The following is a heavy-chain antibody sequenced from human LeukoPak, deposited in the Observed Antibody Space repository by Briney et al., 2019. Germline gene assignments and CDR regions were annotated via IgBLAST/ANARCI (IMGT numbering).Heavy chain of an antibody. D-gene: IGHD3-10*01. Sequence: GGSLRLSCAASGFTFSSYSMNWVRQAPGKGLEWVSSISSSSSYIYCADSVKGRFTISRDNAKNSLYLQMNSLRAEDTAVYYCARFPYYYGSGSWNYFDYWGQGTLVTVSS. CDR1: GFTFSSYS. J-gene: IGHJ4*02. CDR2: ISSSSSYI. CDR3: ARFPYYYGSGSWNYFDY. V-gene: IGHV3-21*01.